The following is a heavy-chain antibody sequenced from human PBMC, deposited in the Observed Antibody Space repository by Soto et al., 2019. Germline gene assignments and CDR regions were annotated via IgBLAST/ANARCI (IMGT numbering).Heavy chain of an antibody. CDR2: IYYSGST. Sequence: PSETLSLPGPVSGGSISSSSYSWGWIRQPPGKGLEWIGSIYYSGSTYYNPSLKSRVTISVDTSKNQFSLKLSAVTAADTAVYYCARATPRGQAAAGIDYWGQGTLVTVSS. CDR3: ARATPRGQAAAGIDY. D-gene: IGHD6-13*01. J-gene: IGHJ4*02. CDR1: GGSISSSSYS. V-gene: IGHV4-39*01.